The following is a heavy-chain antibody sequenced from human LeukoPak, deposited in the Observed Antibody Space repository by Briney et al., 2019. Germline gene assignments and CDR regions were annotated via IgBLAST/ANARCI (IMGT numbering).Heavy chain of an antibody. CDR1: GFTFSSYW. J-gene: IGHJ4*02. V-gene: IGHV3-7*01. CDR3: ARLAYCGGDCYSGFDY. D-gene: IGHD2-21*02. Sequence: SGGSLRLSCAASGFTFSSYWMSWVRQAPGKGLEWVANIKQDGSEKYYVDSVKGRFTISRDNAKNSLYLQMNSLRAEGTAVYYCARLAYCGGDCYSGFDYWGQGTLVTVSS. CDR2: IKQDGSEK.